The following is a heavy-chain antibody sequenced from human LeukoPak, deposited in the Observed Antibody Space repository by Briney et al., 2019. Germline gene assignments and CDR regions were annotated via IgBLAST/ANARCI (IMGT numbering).Heavy chain of an antibody. J-gene: IGHJ4*02. CDR1: GGTFSSYA. CDR3: ARNKYFYDSSGYYHFDY. CDR2: IIPIFGTA. D-gene: IGHD3-22*01. V-gene: IGHV1-69*13. Sequence: SVKVSCKASGGTFSSYAISWVRQAPGQGLEWMGGIIPIFGTANYAQKFQGRVTITADESTSTAYMELSSLRSEDTAVYYCARNKYFYDSSGYYHFDYWGQGTLVTVSS.